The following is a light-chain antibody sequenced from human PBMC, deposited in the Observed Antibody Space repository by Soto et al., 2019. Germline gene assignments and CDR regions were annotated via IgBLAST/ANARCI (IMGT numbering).Light chain of an antibody. CDR3: QQYNNWPAWT. Sequence: EIVMTQSPATLSVYPGERATLSCRASQSVSSNLAWYQQKPGQSPRLLIYGASTRDTGIPARFSGSGSGTEFTLTISSLQSEDFSVYYCQQYNNWPAWTFGQGTKVEIK. CDR2: GAS. V-gene: IGKV3-15*01. J-gene: IGKJ1*01. CDR1: QSVSSN.